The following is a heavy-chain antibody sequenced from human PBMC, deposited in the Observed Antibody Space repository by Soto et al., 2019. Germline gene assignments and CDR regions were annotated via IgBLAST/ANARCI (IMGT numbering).Heavy chain of an antibody. CDR2: ISSSSTTI. CDR3: ARDDIVLASLFDY. D-gene: IGHD2-8*02. V-gene: IGHV3-48*02. J-gene: IGHJ4*02. CDR1: GFTFSYYS. Sequence: GGSLRLSCAASGFTFSYYSMNWVRQAPGKGLEWVSYISSSSTTIYYADSVKGRFTISRDNAKNSLYLQMNSLRDEDTAVYYCARDDIVLASLFDYWGQGTLVTVSS.